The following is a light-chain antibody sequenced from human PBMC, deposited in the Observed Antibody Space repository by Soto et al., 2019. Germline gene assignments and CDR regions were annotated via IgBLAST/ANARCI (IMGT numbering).Light chain of an antibody. J-gene: IGKJ1*01. CDR2: GAS. V-gene: IGKV3-15*01. Sequence: EIVMTQSPATLSLSPGERATLSCRASQSVSNNLAWYQQKPGQAPRLRIYGASIRATGIPARLSGSGSGTEFTLTISRMEPEDSAVYYCQQYGSSGTFGQGTKVDIK. CDR3: QQYGSSGT. CDR1: QSVSNN.